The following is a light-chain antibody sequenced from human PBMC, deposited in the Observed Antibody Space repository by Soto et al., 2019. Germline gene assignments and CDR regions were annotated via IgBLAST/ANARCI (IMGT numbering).Light chain of an antibody. CDR1: QSVSNNY. Sequence: EIVLTQSPGPLSLSPGERATLSCRASQSVSNNYLAWYQQKPGQDPRLLIYGASNRATGIPDRFSGSGSGTDFTLTISRLEPEDFAVYYCQQYGSSGTFGQGTKVDIK. J-gene: IGKJ1*01. CDR2: GAS. V-gene: IGKV3-20*01. CDR3: QQYGSSGT.